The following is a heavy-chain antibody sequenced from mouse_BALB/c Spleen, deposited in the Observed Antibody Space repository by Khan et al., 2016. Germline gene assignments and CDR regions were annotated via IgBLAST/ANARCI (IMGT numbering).Heavy chain of an antibody. CDR3: ARWLLGAMDY. CDR2: ILPGSGSA. D-gene: IGHD2-3*01. CDR1: GYTFSTYW. Sequence: QVQLKQSGAELMKPGASVKISCKATGYTFSTYWIEWVKQRPGHGLEWIGEILPGSGSATYNEKFKDKATFTADTSSNTAYMQISSLTSADSAVYYGARWLLGAMDYWGQGTSVTVSS. J-gene: IGHJ4*01. V-gene: IGHV1-9*01.